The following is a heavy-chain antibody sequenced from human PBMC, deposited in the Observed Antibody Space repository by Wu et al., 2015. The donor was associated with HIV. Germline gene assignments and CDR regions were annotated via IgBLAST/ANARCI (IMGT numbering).Heavy chain of an antibody. CDR1: GGAFINYA. CDR3: ASPLPPYCRGYNCLDAFDI. D-gene: IGHD2-15*01. V-gene: IGHV1-69*02. Sequence: QVQLVQSGAEVKKPGSSVRVSCKASGGAFINYAITWVRQASGQGLDWMGRIIPMLNITQYARELQGRITITADESTSTAYLELNSLRSDDTAVYYCASPLPPYCRGYNCLDAFDIWGQGTTVTVSS. CDR2: IIPMLNIT. J-gene: IGHJ3*02.